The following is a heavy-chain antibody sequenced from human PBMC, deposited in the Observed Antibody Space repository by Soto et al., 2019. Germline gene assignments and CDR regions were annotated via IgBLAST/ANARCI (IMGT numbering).Heavy chain of an antibody. J-gene: IGHJ4*02. D-gene: IGHD2-15*01. V-gene: IGHV4-59*01. Sequence: SEIMFLTCTVSDGSITSYKWSWIRQSPGKGLEWIAYMYSSGSRSYNPSFKSRVTISMDTSRNQYSLKLNSATTAATAVYYCAREWSAFDYWGQGCFVTVTS. CDR3: AREWSAFDY. CDR1: DGSITSYK. CDR2: MYSSGSR.